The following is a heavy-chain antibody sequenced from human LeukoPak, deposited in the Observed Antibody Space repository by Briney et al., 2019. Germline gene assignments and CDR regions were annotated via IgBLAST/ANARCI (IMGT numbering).Heavy chain of an antibody. Sequence: ASLKVSCKASGYTFTSYGISWVRQAPGQGLEWMGWISAYNGNTNYAQKLQGRVTVTTDTSTSTAYMELRSLRSDDTAVYYCARRVEYYYASYCYYMDVWGKGTTVTVSS. D-gene: IGHD3-10*01. CDR2: ISAYNGNT. J-gene: IGHJ6*03. V-gene: IGHV1-18*01. CDR3: ARRVEYYYASYCYYMDV. CDR1: GYTFTSYG.